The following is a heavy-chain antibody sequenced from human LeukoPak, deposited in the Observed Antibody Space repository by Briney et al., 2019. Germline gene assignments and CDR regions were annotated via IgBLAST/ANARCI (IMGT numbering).Heavy chain of an antibody. D-gene: IGHD6-13*01. Sequence: GALRLSCAASGFNFRDYAMSWVRQAPGKGLEWVSYISSSGSTIYYADSVKGRFTISRDNAKNSLYLQMNSLRAEDTAVYYCARENANSSRPFDPWGQGTLVTVSS. J-gene: IGHJ5*02. CDR1: GFNFRDYA. CDR2: ISSSGSTI. V-gene: IGHV3-11*01. CDR3: ARENANSSRPFDP.